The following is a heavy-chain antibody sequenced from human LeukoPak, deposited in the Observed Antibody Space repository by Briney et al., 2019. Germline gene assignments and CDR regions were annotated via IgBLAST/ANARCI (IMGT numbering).Heavy chain of an antibody. D-gene: IGHD6-19*01. V-gene: IGHV1-46*01. CDR1: GYTFTSYY. Sequence: ASVKVSCKASGYTFTSYYIHWVRQAPGQGLEWMGIINPSGGTTSYAQKSQGRVTVTRDMSTTTAYMELSSLRSEDTAVYYCARDSPVTGPQNFDFWGQGSLVTVSS. CDR2: INPSGGTT. J-gene: IGHJ4*02. CDR3: ARDSPVTGPQNFDF.